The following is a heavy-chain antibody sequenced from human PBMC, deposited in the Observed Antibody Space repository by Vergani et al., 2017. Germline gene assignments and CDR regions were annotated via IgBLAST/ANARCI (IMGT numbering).Heavy chain of an antibody. CDR3: AREAEGNYYYMDV. CDR1: GFTFSSYS. CDR2: IYSGGST. J-gene: IGHJ6*03. Sequence: EVQLVESGGGLVQPGGSLRLSCAASGFTFSSYSMNWVRQAPGKGLEWVSVIYSGGSTYYADSVKGRFTISRDNSKNTLYLQMNSLRAEDTAVYYCAREAEGNYYYMDVWGKGP. V-gene: IGHV3-66*02. D-gene: IGHD3-10*01.